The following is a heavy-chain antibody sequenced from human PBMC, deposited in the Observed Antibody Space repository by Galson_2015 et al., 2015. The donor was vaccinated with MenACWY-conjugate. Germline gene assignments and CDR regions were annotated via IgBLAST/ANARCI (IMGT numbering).Heavy chain of an antibody. CDR3: GRESCSSTSCYTYFDY. CDR2: ISAYNGNT. Sequence: SCKASGYTFTSYGISWVRQAPGQGLEWMGWISAYNGNTNYAQKLQGRVAMTTDTSTSTAYMELRSLRSDDTAVYYCGRESCSSTSCYTYFDYWGQGTLVTVSS. CDR1: GYTFTSYG. D-gene: IGHD2-2*02. V-gene: IGHV1-18*04. J-gene: IGHJ4*02.